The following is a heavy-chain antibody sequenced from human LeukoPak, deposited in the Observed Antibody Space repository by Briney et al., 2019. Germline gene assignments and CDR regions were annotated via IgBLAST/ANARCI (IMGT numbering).Heavy chain of an antibody. J-gene: IGHJ4*02. CDR2: IFGSGGST. CDR3: AKTTTGYSSGRFPGWPVDY. D-gene: IGHD6-19*01. CDR1: GFTFSSYA. V-gene: IGHV3-23*01. Sequence: GGSLRLSCAASGFTFSSYAMYWVRQAPGKGLEWVSGIFGSGGSTHYAASVKGRFTISRDTSKNTFYLQMNSLRAEDTAVYYCAKTTTGYSSGRFPGWPVDYWGQGTLVTVSS.